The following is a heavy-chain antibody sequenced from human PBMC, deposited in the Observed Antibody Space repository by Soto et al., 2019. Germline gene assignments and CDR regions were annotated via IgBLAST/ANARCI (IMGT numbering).Heavy chain of an antibody. V-gene: IGHV4-38-2*01. CDR1: GYSISSGYY. D-gene: IGHD6-6*01. J-gene: IGHJ5*02. CDR3: ASTQYSRSPGWFDP. CDR2: IYHSGST. Sequence: PSETLSLTCAVSGYSISSGYYWGWIRQPPGKGLEWIGSIYHSGSTYYNPSLKSRVTISVDTSKNQFSLKLSSVTAADTAVYYCASTQYSRSPGWFDPWGQGPL.